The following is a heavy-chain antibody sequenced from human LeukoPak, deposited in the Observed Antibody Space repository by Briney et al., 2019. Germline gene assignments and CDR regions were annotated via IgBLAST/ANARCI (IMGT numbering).Heavy chain of an antibody. J-gene: IGHJ4*02. D-gene: IGHD3-10*01. V-gene: IGHV3-53*01. Sequence: GGSLRLSCAASGFTVSSNYMSWVRQAPGKGLEWVSVIYSGGSTYYADSVKGRFTISRDNSKNTLYLQMNSLRAEDTAVYYCAIRITMVRGVIDYWGQGTLVTVSS. CDR3: AIRITMVRGVIDY. CDR1: GFTVSSNY. CDR2: IYSGGST.